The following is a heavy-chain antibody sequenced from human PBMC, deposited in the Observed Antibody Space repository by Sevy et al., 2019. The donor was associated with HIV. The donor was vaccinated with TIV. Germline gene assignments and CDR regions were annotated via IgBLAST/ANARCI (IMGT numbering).Heavy chain of an antibody. CDR3: ASSRDYYDNSGPNFDY. CDR1: GYTLTQLS. V-gene: IGHV1-24*01. CDR2: FEPEDGET. Sequence: ASVKLSCKVSGYTLTQLSMHWVRQAPGKGLEWMGGFEPEDGETLHSQNFQGRVTLTEDTSTDTAYMELSSLRSEDTAVYYCASSRDYYDNSGPNFDYWGQGTLVTVSS. J-gene: IGHJ4*02. D-gene: IGHD3-22*01.